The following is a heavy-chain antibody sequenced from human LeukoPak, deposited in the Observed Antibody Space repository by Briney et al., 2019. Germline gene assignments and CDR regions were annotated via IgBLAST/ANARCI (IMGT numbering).Heavy chain of an antibody. D-gene: IGHD3-22*01. Sequence: GRSLRLSCAASGFTFSSYAMHWVRQAPGKGLEWVAVISYDGSNTYYADSVKGRFTISRDNSKNTLYLQMNSLRAEDTAVYYCARGPPHYDSSGNMLDYWGQGTLVTVSS. J-gene: IGHJ4*02. CDR3: ARGPPHYDSSGNMLDY. CDR1: GFTFSSYA. V-gene: IGHV3-30*04. CDR2: ISYDGSNT.